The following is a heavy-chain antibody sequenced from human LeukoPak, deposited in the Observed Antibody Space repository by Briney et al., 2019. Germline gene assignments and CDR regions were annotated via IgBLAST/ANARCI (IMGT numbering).Heavy chain of an antibody. CDR3: ARASTQYDILTGYNWFDP. J-gene: IGHJ5*02. D-gene: IGHD3-9*01. V-gene: IGHV3-43*02. CDR1: GFTFDDYA. Sequence: GGSLRLSCAASGFTFDDYAMHWVRQAPGKGPKWVSYVTANGGGTYYADSVKGRFVISRDNSKNSLYLQMNSLRAEDTAVYYCARASTQYDILTGYNWFDPWGQGTLVTVSS. CDR2: VTANGGGT.